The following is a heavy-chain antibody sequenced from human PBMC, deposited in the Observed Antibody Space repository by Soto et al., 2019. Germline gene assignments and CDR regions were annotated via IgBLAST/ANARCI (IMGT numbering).Heavy chain of an antibody. J-gene: IGHJ4*02. Sequence: SETLSLTCTVSGGSVSSGSYYWSWIRQPPGKGLEWIGYIYYSGSTNYNPSLKSRVTISVDTSKNRFSLKLSSVTAADTAVYYCARDPTFLNYFDYWGQGTLVTVSS. D-gene: IGHD3-16*01. CDR3: ARDPTFLNYFDY. CDR1: GGSVSSGSYY. CDR2: IYYSGST. V-gene: IGHV4-61*01.